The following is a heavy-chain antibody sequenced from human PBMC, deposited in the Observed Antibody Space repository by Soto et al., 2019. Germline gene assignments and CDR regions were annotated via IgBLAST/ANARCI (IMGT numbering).Heavy chain of an antibody. J-gene: IGHJ6*02. CDR2: INHSGST. D-gene: IGHD2-21*02. CDR3: ARARVTPYYYYGMDV. Sequence: SETLSLTCAVCGGSFSGYYWSWIRQPPGKGLEWIGEINHSGSTNYNPSLKSRVTISVDTSKNQFSLKLSSVTAADTAVYYCARARVTPYYYYGMDVWGQGTTVTVSS. CDR1: GGSFSGYY. V-gene: IGHV4-34*01.